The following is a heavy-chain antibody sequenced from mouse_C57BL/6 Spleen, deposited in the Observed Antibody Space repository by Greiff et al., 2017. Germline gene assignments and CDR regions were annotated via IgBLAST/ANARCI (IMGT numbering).Heavy chain of an antibody. D-gene: IGHD1-1*01. J-gene: IGHJ1*03. CDR1: GYAFSSSW. CDR2: IYPGDGDT. Sequence: VKLQESGPELVKPGASVKISCKASGYAFSSSWMNWVKQRPGKGLEWIGRIYPGDGDTNYNGKFKGKATLTADKSSSTAYMQLSSLTSEDSAVYFCARGDYGSSPWGTGTTVTVSS. CDR3: ARGDYGSSP. V-gene: IGHV1-82*01.